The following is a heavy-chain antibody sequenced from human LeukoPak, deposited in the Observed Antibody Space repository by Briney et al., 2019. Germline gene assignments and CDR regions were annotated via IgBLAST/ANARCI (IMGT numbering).Heavy chain of an antibody. V-gene: IGHV1-46*01. Sequence: GAALKVSSTTPGYTFTSTYMHWVRHAPGQRGERRGIIYPSGVSTSYAQKFQGRVTITTDESTSTAYMELSSLRSEDTAVYYCARGGGVVPAATINDWFDPWGQGTLVTVSS. J-gene: IGHJ5*02. D-gene: IGHD2-2*01. CDR2: IYPSGVST. CDR3: ARGGGVVPAATINDWFDP. CDR1: GYTFTSTY.